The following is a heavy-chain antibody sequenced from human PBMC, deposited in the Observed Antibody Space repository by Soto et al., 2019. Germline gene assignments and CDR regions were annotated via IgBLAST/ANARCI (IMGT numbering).Heavy chain of an antibody. D-gene: IGHD3-3*01. CDR3: ATLFYN. V-gene: IGHV3-30-3*01. Sequence: QMQLAESGGGVVQPGRSLKLSCVASGFTFSNYAMHWVPQAPRKGLEWVAVISSDGSNKYYADSVKGRFTISRDNSKHTVSLQVDSLRPEDTAVYYWATLFYNWGQGSLVAVSS. CDR2: ISSDGSNK. CDR1: GFTFSNYA. J-gene: IGHJ4*02.